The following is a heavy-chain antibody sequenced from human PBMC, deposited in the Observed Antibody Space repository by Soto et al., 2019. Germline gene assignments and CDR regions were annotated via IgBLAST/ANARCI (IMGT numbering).Heavy chain of an antibody. CDR3: ARVVDWNYGMDG. Sequence: PSETLSLTCNVSGDSMTKYYWSWIRQPAGKGLEWIGRVYTSGSTNYNPSLKSRVTMSVDTSNNHFSLSLKSVTAADTAVYYCARVVDWNYGMDGWGQGNTVTVSS. J-gene: IGHJ6*02. CDR2: VYTSGST. CDR1: GDSMTKYY. V-gene: IGHV4-4*07. D-gene: IGHD2-21*01.